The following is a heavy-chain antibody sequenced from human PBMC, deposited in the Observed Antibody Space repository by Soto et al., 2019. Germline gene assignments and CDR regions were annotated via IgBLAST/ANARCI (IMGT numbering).Heavy chain of an antibody. CDR2: ISSSSSTI. V-gene: IGHV3-48*01. CDR1: GFTFSSYS. J-gene: IGHJ4*02. Sequence: EVQLVESGGGLVQPGGSLRLSCAASGFTFSSYSMNWVRQAPGKGLEWVSYISSSSSTIYYADSVKGRFTISRDNAKNSLYLQMNSLRAEDTAVYYCARSAAIYNWNYINYFDYWGQGTLVTVSS. CDR3: ARSAAIYNWNYINYFDY. D-gene: IGHD1-7*01.